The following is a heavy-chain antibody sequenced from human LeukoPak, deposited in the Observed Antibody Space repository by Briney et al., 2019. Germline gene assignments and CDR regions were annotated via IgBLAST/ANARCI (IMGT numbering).Heavy chain of an antibody. CDR2: INHSGST. CDR3: ARHRSGRYHGSGSYYCFDY. D-gene: IGHD3-10*01. Sequence: SETLSLTCAVYGGSFSGYYWSWIRQPPGKGLEWIGEINHSGSTNYNPSLKSRVTISVDTSKNQFSLKLSSVTAADTAVYYCARHRSGRYHGSGSYYCFDYWGQGTLVTVSS. V-gene: IGHV4-34*01. J-gene: IGHJ4*02. CDR1: GGSFSGYY.